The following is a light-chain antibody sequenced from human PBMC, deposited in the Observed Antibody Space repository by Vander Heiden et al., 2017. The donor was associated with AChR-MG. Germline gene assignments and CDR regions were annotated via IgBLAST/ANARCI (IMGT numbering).Light chain of an antibody. CDR1: QSISTY. CDR2: GAS. V-gene: IGKV1-39*01. CDR3: QQSYGTPRT. Sequence: DIQMTQSPSSLSASIGDRVTITCRASQSISTYLNWYQQTPGKAPKVLIYGASSLQSGVPSRFSGSGSGTGFSLTISRLQPEDFAPYYCQQSYGTPRTFGQGTKVEVK. J-gene: IGKJ1*01.